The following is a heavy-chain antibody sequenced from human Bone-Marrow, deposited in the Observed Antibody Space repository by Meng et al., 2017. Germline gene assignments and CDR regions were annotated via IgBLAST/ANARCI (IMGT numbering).Heavy chain of an antibody. J-gene: IGHJ4*02. D-gene: IGHD3-22*01. CDR1: RDSVCSNMAA. Sequence: QAQMRQSGPELLKAPVPLLLSCCISRDSVCSNMAAWQWIRQYPSRGLELLGRTYYQFKWSTDYAVSVKSRIHIKPDTSHKQFSLQLNSVTPEDTAVYYCASGDYSSSPSLWGQGTLVTVSS. CDR3: ASGDYSSSPSL. V-gene: IGHV6-1*01. CDR2: TYYQFKWST.